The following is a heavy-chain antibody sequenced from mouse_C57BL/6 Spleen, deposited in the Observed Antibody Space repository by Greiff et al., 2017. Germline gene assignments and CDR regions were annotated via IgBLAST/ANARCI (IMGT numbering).Heavy chain of an antibody. CDR1: GYTFTTYP. D-gene: IGHD1-1*01. CDR3: ARGTTVVKDYCDY. V-gene: IGHV1-47*01. CDR2: FHPYNDDT. J-gene: IGHJ2*01. Sequence: VKLVEPGAELVKPGASVKMSCKASGYTFTTYPIEWMKQNHGKSLEWIGNFHPYNDDTKYNEKFKGKATLTVEKSSSTVYLELSRLTSDDSAVYYCARGTTVVKDYCDYWGQGTTLTVSS.